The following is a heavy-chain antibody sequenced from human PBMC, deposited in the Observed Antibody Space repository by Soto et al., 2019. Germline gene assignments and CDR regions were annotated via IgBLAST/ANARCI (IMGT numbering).Heavy chain of an antibody. Sequence: EVQLVQSGAEVKKPGATVKISCKVSGFKFIDYYLYWVQQAPGKALEWMGRVDPEDGETVYSEKFQGRLTITAGTSRDIAHMALSGLRSEDTAVYFCATTTAVIVAQGPMDVWGQGTTVIVSS. D-gene: IGHD2-21*01. V-gene: IGHV1-69-2*01. CDR2: VDPEDGET. CDR3: ATTTAVIVAQGPMDV. J-gene: IGHJ6*02. CDR1: GFKFIDYY.